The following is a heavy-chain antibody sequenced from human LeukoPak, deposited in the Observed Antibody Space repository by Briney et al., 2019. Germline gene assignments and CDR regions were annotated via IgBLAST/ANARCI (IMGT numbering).Heavy chain of an antibody. CDR1: GYTFTSYG. CDR2: ISAYNGNT. D-gene: IGHD4-17*01. V-gene: IGHV1-18*01. Sequence: ASVKVSCKASGYTFTSYGISWVRQAPGQGLEWMGWISAYNGNTNYAQKLQGRVTMTTDTSTSTAYMELRSLRSDDTAVYYCARSPYGDYGYYYYYGMDVWGQGTTVTVSS. J-gene: IGHJ6*02. CDR3: ARSPYGDYGYYYYYGMDV.